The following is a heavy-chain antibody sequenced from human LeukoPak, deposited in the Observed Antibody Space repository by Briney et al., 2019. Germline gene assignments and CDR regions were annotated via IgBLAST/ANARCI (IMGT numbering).Heavy chain of an antibody. J-gene: IGHJ4*02. Sequence: PSETLSLTCAVYGGSFSGYYWSWIRQPPGKGLEWIGEINHSGSTNYNPSLKSRVTISLDTSKRQFSLNLNSVTAADTAVYYCATFSTRGVIRGVITHDFWGQGTLVTVSS. D-gene: IGHD3-10*01. CDR2: INHSGST. CDR1: GGSFSGYY. CDR3: ATFSTRGVIRGVITHDF. V-gene: IGHV4-34*01.